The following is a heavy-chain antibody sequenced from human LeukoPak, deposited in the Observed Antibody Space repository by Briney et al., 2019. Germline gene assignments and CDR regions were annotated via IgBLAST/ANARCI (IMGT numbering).Heavy chain of an antibody. D-gene: IGHD6-6*01. Sequence: ASVTVSCRASGYTFTGYYMHWVRQAPGQGLEYMGWINPYTGGTNYAPKFQGRVTTTRDTSISTAYMELSSLRSEDTAVYYCATEGGSIAARTYPPDFDYWGQGTLVTVSS. CDR3: ATEGGSIAARTYPPDFDY. CDR1: GYTFTGYY. V-gene: IGHV1-2*02. CDR2: INPYTGGT. J-gene: IGHJ4*02.